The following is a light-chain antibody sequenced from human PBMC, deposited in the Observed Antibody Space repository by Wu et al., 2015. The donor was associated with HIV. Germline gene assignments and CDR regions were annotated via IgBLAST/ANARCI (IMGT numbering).Light chain of an antibody. CDR2: GAS. J-gene: IGKJ1*01. Sequence: EIVLTQSPGTLSLSPGERVTLSCRASQSVSSSYLTWYQQKPGQAPRLLIYGASTRATGIPARFSGSGSGTDFTLTISSLQPEDFAVYYCQQDYNLPLFGQGTKVEIK. CDR3: QQDYNLPL. CDR1: QSVSSSY. V-gene: IGKV3-7*04.